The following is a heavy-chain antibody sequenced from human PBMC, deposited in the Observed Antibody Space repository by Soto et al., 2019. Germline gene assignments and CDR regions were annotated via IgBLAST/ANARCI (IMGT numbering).Heavy chain of an antibody. J-gene: IGHJ4*02. CDR2: IYYSGST. CDR1: GGSISSGGYY. D-gene: IGHD2-21*01. CDR3: ARDNTGGDGYFDD. Sequence: TLSLTCTVSGGSISSGGYYWSWIRQHPGKGLEWIGYIYYSGSTYYNPSLKSRVTISVDTSKNQFSLKLSSVTAADTAVYYCARDNTGGDGYFDDWGQGTLVTVSS. V-gene: IGHV4-31*03.